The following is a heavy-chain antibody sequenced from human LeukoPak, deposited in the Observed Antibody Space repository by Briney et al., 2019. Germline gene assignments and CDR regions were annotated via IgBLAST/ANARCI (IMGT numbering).Heavy chain of an antibody. Sequence: ASVKVSCKASGYTFTSSDINWVRQATGQGLEWMGWMNPNSGNTGYAQKFQGRVTMTRNTSISTAYMELSSLRSEDTAVYYCATDHTLGEVRGVFDAFDIWGQGTMVTVSS. CDR3: ATDHTLGEVRGVFDAFDI. CDR2: MNPNSGNT. D-gene: IGHD3-10*01. V-gene: IGHV1-8*01. J-gene: IGHJ3*02. CDR1: GYTFTSSD.